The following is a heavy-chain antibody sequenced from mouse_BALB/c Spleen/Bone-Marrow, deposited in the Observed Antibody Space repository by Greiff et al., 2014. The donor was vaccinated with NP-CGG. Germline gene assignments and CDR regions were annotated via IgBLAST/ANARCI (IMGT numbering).Heavy chain of an antibody. V-gene: IGHV14-3*02. CDR3: ARYYYGSSYFDY. J-gene: IGHJ2*01. Sequence: VQLKESGAELVKPGASVKLSCTASGFKIKNTYMHWGKQRPGQGLEWIGRIDPANGNTKYDPKFQGKATITADTSSNTAYLQLSSLTSEDTAVYYCARYYYGSSYFDYWGQGTTLTVSS. D-gene: IGHD1-1*01. CDR2: IDPANGNT. CDR1: GFKIKNTY.